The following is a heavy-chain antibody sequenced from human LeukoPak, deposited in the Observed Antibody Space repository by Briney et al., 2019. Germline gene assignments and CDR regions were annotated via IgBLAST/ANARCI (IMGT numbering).Heavy chain of an antibody. Sequence: ASVKVSCKASGYTFTNYDINWVRQATGQGLEWMGWMNPNSGYTGYAQKFQGRVTMTRDTSINTAYMQLSSLTSEDTAVYYCARVLAHSSGWYLYYYYMDVWGKGTTVTVSS. D-gene: IGHD6-19*01. J-gene: IGHJ6*03. CDR2: MNPNSGYT. CDR1: GYTFTNYD. CDR3: ARVLAHSSGWYLYYYYMDV. V-gene: IGHV1-8*01.